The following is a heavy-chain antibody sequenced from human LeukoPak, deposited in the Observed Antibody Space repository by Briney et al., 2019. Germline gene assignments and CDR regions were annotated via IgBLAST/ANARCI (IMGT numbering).Heavy chain of an antibody. Sequence: SETLSLTCTVSGGSISSSSYYWGWIRQPPGKGLEWIGSIYYSGSTYYNPSLKSRVTISVDTSKNQFSLKLSSVTAADTAVYYCARRYSGYQRRGEIDYWGQGTLVTVSS. CDR1: GGSISSSSYY. CDR3: ARRYSGYQRRGEIDY. D-gene: IGHD5-12*01. V-gene: IGHV4-39*07. J-gene: IGHJ4*02. CDR2: IYYSGST.